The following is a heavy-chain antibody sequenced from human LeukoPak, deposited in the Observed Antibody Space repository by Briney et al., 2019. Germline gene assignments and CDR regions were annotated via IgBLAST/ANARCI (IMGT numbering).Heavy chain of an antibody. CDR2: ISYDGSNK. CDR3: ARVKGVTSDAFDI. V-gene: IGHV3-30*04. D-gene: IGHD2-21*02. CDR1: GFTFSSYA. Sequence: GRSLRLSCAASGFTFSSYAMHWVRQAPGKGLEWVAVISYDGSNKYYADSVKGRFTISRDNSKNTLYLQMNSLRAEDTAVYYCARVKGVTSDAFDIWGQGTMVTVSS. J-gene: IGHJ3*02.